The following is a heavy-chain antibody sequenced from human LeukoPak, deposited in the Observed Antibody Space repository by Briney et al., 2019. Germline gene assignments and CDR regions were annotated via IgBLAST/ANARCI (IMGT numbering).Heavy chain of an antibody. CDR1: GFTFSSYW. CDR3: AKDGQQLPTYYYDSSGYYPDY. D-gene: IGHD3-22*01. Sequence: GGSLRLSCAASGFTFSSYWMHWARQAPGKGLVWVSGINSDGSSTTYADSVKGRFTISRDNAKNTLYLQMNSLRAEDTAVYYCAKDGQQLPTYYYDSSGYYPDYWGQGTLVAVSS. CDR2: INSDGSST. J-gene: IGHJ4*02. V-gene: IGHV3-74*01.